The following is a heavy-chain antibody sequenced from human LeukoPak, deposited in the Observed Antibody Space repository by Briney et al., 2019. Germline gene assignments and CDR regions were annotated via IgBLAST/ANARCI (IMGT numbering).Heavy chain of an antibody. CDR3: AKGGLLWFGEFEGFDP. Sequence: GGSLRLSCAASGFILSTHGMHWVRQAPGKGLEWVAFIRYDGSNKYYADSVKGRFTISRDNSKNTLYLQTNSLRAEDTAVYYCAKGGLLWFGEFEGFDPWGQGTLVTVSS. J-gene: IGHJ5*02. CDR2: IRYDGSNK. CDR1: GFILSTHG. D-gene: IGHD3-10*01. V-gene: IGHV3-30*02.